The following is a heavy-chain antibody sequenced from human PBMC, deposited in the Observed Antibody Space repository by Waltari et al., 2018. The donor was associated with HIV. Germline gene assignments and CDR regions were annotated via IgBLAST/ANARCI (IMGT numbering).Heavy chain of an antibody. V-gene: IGHV4-39*01. CDR3: ARSRAAAADSFDY. CDR2: RYYSEGA. J-gene: IGHJ4*02. Sequence: QLQLQESGPGLVKPSETLSLTCTVSGGSISSSSYYWGWIRQPPGKGLEWIGSRYYSEGAYFIPTLKSRGTISVDTSKNQFSLKLSSVTAADTAVYYCARSRAAAADSFDYWGQGTLVTVSS. D-gene: IGHD6-13*01. CDR1: GGSISSSSYY.